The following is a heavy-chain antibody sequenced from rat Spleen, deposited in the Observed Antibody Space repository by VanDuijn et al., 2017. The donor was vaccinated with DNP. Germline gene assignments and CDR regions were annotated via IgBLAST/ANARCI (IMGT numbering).Heavy chain of an antibody. V-gene: IGHV5-31*01. J-gene: IGHJ1*01. Sequence: EVQLVESGGGPVQPGGSLKVSCVASGFIFSNYWMTWIRQAPGKGLEWVASITKTGDTTYYSDSVQGRFSLSRDNAKSTLYLQVNSLRSEDTATYYCARQGYYYSGDFDFWGPGTMVTVSS. D-gene: IGHD1-1*01. CDR2: ITKTGDTT. CDR3: ARQGYYYSGDFDF. CDR1: GFIFSNYW.